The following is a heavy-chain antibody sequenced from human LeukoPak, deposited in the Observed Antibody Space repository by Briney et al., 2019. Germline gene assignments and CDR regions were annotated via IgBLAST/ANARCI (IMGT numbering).Heavy chain of an antibody. J-gene: IGHJ4*02. CDR2: INPSDGSA. CDR3: ASSSVDTAMGD. D-gene: IGHD5-18*01. Sequence: ASVKVSCKASGYTFTGHYIHWVRQAPGQGLEWMGIINPSDGSASYAQKFQGRVTMTRDTPTSTLYMEVSSLRSEDTAVYYCASSSVDTAMGDWGQGTLATVSS. CDR1: GYTFTGHY. V-gene: IGHV1-46*01.